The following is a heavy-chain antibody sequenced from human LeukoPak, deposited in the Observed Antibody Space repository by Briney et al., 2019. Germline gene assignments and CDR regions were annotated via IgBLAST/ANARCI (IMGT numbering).Heavy chain of an antibody. Sequence: SETLSLTCAVSGYSISSSNWWGWIRQPPGKGLEWIGYIYYSGSIYYNPSLKSRVTMSVDTSKDQFSLKLSSVTAVDTAVYYCARVGSSPPYYYYMDVWGKGTTVTVSS. D-gene: IGHD6-6*01. CDR2: IYYSGSI. J-gene: IGHJ6*03. CDR3: ARVGSSPPYYYYMDV. CDR1: GYSISSSNW. V-gene: IGHV4-28*05.